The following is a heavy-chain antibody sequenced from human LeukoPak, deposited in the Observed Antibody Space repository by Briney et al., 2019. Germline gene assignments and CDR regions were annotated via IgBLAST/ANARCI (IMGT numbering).Heavy chain of an antibody. V-gene: IGHV3-33*01. CDR2: IWFEGSNK. CDR1: GPMVSSSG. Sequence: GGSLRLSCPASGPMVSSSGMRWVSLAPGKGLEWEAVIWFEGSNKYYVDSRKGRFTISRDNSKNTLYLQMNSLRAEDTAVYYCARGTSSIAAAGTHYYFGMDVWGQGTTVTVSS. J-gene: IGHJ6*02. D-gene: IGHD6-13*01. CDR3: ARGTSSIAAAGTHYYFGMDV.